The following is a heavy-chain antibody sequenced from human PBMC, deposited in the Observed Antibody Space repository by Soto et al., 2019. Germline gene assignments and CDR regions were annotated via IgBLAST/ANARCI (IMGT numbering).Heavy chain of an antibody. CDR3: AKGATIFGVVPTDWFDP. J-gene: IGHJ5*02. Sequence: GGSLRLSCAASGFTFSSYGMHWVRQAPGKGLEWVAVISYDGSNKYYADSVKGRFTISRDNSKNTLYLQMNSLRAEDTAVYYCAKGATIFGVVPTDWFDPWGQGTLVTVSS. CDR2: ISYDGSNK. CDR1: GFTFSSYG. V-gene: IGHV3-30*18. D-gene: IGHD3-3*01.